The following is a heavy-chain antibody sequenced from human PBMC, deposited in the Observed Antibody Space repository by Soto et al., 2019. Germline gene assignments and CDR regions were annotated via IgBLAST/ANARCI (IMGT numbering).Heavy chain of an antibody. D-gene: IGHD4-17*01. Sequence: GSLRLSCVASGFTFSNYAMSWVRQAPGKGLEWVSDISGSSGTTYYADSVKGRFTISRDNAKNSLYLQMNSLRDEDTAVYYCARDMTTVTTAEYFPGYWGQGTLVTVSS. V-gene: IGHV3-48*02. CDR1: GFTFSNYA. CDR2: ISGSSGTT. J-gene: IGHJ4*02. CDR3: ARDMTTVTTAEYFPGY.